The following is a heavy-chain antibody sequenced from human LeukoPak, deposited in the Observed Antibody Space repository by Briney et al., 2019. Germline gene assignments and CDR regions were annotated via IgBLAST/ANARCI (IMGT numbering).Heavy chain of an antibody. CDR1: GYTFTSYY. D-gene: IGHD3-16*01. CDR3: ARVDYDLNWFDP. CDR2: INPSGDST. J-gene: IGHJ5*02. V-gene: IGHV1-46*01. Sequence: ASVKVSCKASGYTFTSYYMHWVRQAPGQGLEWMGIINPSGDSTSFAQKFQGRVTMIRDTSTSTLYMELSSLRSEDTAVYYCARVDYDLNWFDPWGQGTLVTVSS.